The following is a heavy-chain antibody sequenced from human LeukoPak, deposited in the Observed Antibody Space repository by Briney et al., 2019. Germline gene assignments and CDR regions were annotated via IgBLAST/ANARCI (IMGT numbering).Heavy chain of an antibody. D-gene: IGHD6-6*01. V-gene: IGHV3-23*01. CDR3: AKAMDSSSSAIFDY. CDR1: GFTFSSYA. J-gene: IGHJ4*02. Sequence: PGGSLRLSCAASGFTFSSYAMSWVRQAPGKGLEWVSVISGSGGSTYYADSVKGRFTISRDNSKNTLYLQMNSLRAEDTAVYYCAKAMDSSSSAIFDYWGQGTLVTVSS. CDR2: ISGSGGST.